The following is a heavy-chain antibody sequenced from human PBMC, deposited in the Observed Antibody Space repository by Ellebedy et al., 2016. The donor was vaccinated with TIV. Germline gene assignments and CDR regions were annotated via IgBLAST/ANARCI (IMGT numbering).Heavy chain of an antibody. J-gene: IGHJ4*02. Sequence: AASVKVSCKASGYTFTNYAIHWVRQAPGQRLEWMGWINAGTGNKKYSQKFQGRVTITRDTSASTAYMELSSLRSEDTAVYYCARNYYGSGSYWWAFDYWGQGTLVTVSS. CDR2: INAGTGNK. V-gene: IGHV1-3*01. D-gene: IGHD3-10*01. CDR3: ARNYYGSGSYWWAFDY. CDR1: GYTFTNYA.